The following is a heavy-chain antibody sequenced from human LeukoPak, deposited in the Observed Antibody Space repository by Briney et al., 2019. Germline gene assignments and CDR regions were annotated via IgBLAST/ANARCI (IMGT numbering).Heavy chain of an antibody. V-gene: IGHV4-39*07. CDR1: GGSISSSNYY. D-gene: IGHD1-26*01. CDR2: IYSRGST. J-gene: IGHJ3*02. Sequence: SETLSLTCIVSGGSISSSNYYWGWIRQSPGKGLEWIGSIYSRGSTYYNPSLKSRVIVSSDMSKNQFSLMLNSVTAADTAVYFCARAPLSGTYYTDAFDIWGQGTMVTVSS. CDR3: ARAPLSGTYYTDAFDI.